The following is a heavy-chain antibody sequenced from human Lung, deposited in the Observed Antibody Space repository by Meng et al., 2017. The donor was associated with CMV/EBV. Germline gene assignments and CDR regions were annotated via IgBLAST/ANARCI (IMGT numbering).Heavy chain of an antibody. D-gene: IGHD2-2*01. Sequence: SETLSLXFAVYGGPFSGYYWSWIRQPPGKGLEWIGEINHSGSTNYNPSLKSRVTISVDTSKNQFSLKLSYVTAADPAVYYCARLGYCSSTTCYPGNYYYGMDVWGQGTTVTVSS. V-gene: IGHV4-34*01. CDR1: GGPFSGYY. J-gene: IGHJ6*02. CDR2: INHSGST. CDR3: ARLGYCSSTTCYPGNYYYGMDV.